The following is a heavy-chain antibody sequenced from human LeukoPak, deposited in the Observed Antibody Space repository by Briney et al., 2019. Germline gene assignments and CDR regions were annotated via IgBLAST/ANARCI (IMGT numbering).Heavy chain of an antibody. J-gene: IGHJ3*02. CDR1: GFTFSSYG. D-gene: IGHD1-1*01. V-gene: IGHV3-33*01. Sequence: GRSLRLSCAASGFTFSSYGMRWVRQAPGKGLEWVAVIWYDGSNKYYADSVKGRFTISRDNSKNTLYLQMNRLRAEDTAVYYCARGSTGTYAFDIWGQGTVVTVSS. CDR2: IWYDGSNK. CDR3: ARGSTGTYAFDI.